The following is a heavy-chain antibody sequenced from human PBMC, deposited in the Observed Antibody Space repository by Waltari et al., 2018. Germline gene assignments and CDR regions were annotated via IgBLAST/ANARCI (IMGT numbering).Heavy chain of an antibody. Sequence: VESGGGVIRPGGSLRLSCEASGFQFDDYGMSWVRQGPGKGLEWIAGINWKGDKVAYGDAVRGRFIISRDNAKNLLYLQMNTVGLDDTALYYCARGGDSSWPRWGQGTLVTVSA. V-gene: IGHV3-20*04. CDR1: GFQFDDYG. CDR2: INWKGDKV. CDR3: ARGGDSSWPR. J-gene: IGHJ4*02. D-gene: IGHD3-22*01.